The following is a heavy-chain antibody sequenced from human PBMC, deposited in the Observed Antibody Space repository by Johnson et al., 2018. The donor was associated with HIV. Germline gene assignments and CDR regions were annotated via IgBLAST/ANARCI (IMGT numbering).Heavy chain of an antibody. CDR3: AAGIAVAGLRGNAFDI. Sequence: VQLVESWGGLVQPGGSLRLSCAASGFTFSSYAMSWVRQAPGKGLEWVANIKQDGSEKYYVDSVKVRFNISRDNAKNSLYLQMNSLRAEDTAVYYCAAGIAVAGLRGNAFDIWGQGTMVTVSS. J-gene: IGHJ3*02. CDR1: GFTFSSYA. V-gene: IGHV3-7*01. D-gene: IGHD6-19*01. CDR2: IKQDGSEK.